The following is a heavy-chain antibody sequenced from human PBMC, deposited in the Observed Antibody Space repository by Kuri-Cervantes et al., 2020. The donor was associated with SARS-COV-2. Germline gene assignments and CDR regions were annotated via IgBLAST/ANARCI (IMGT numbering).Heavy chain of an antibody. CDR1: GFTFSSYA. J-gene: IGHJ5*02. CDR3: AKWAPSSGYYFKSWFDP. V-gene: IGHV3-23*01. D-gene: IGHD3-22*01. Sequence: GESLKISCAASGFTFSSYAMSWVRQAPGKGLEWVSAISGSGGSTYYADSVKGRFTISRDNSKNTLYLQMNSLRAEDTVVYYCAKWAPSSGYYFKSWFDPWGQGTLVTVSS. CDR2: ISGSGGST.